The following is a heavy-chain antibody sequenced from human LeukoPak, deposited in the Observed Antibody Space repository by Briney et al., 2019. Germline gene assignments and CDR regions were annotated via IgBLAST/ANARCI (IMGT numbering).Heavy chain of an antibody. Sequence: SQTLSLTCAISGDSVSSNSVTWNWIRQSPSRGLEWLGRTYYRSTWYNDYAVSVRGRITVNPDTSKNQFSLHLNSVTPEDTAVYYCARRLTQYDCFDPWGKGILVTVSS. D-gene: IGHD2-2*01. CDR1: GDSVSSNSVT. V-gene: IGHV6-1*01. J-gene: IGHJ5*02. CDR3: ARRLTQYDCFDP. CDR2: TYYRSTWYN.